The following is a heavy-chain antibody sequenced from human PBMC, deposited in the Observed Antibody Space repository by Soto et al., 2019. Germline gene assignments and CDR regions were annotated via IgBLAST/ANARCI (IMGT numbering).Heavy chain of an antibody. D-gene: IGHD3-3*01. Sequence: QVQLVESGGGVVQPGRSLRLSCAASGFTFSSYGMHWVRQAPGKGLEWVAVIWYDGSNKYYADSVKGRFTISRDNSRNTLYLQMNSLRAEDTAVYYCARDNDDFWSGSPGYYGMDVWGQGTTVTLSS. CDR2: IWYDGSNK. CDR1: GFTFSSYG. J-gene: IGHJ6*02. CDR3: ARDNDDFWSGSPGYYGMDV. V-gene: IGHV3-33*01.